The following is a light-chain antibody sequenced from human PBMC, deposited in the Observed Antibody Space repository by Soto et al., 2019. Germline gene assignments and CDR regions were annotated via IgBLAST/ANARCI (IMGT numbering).Light chain of an antibody. CDR3: QQYRGSPLT. CDR1: QSVTSSS. V-gene: IGKV3-20*01. J-gene: IGKJ3*01. CDR2: GAS. Sequence: EIVLTQSPGTLSLSPGERATLYCTASQSVTSSSVAWYQQKPGQAPRLLIFGASNRASGIPDRFSGRGSGTAFTITISRLEPEDFAVYYCQQYRGSPLTFRPGTQVDI.